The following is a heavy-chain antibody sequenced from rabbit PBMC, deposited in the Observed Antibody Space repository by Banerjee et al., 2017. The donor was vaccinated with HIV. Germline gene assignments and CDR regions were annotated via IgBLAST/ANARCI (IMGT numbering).Heavy chain of an antibody. CDR3: VRDGSYDDYGEYPPFNL. CDR2: IDPVFGST. D-gene: IGHD2-1*01. V-gene: IGHV1S47*01. Sequence: QEQLVESGGGLVQPGGSLKLSCKASGFDFSSYGVSWVRQAPGKGLEWIGYIDPVFGSTYSASWVNGRFTISSHNAQNTLYLQLNSLTAADTATYFCVRDGSYDDYGEYPPFNLWGPGTLVTVS. J-gene: IGHJ4*01. CDR1: GFDFSSYG.